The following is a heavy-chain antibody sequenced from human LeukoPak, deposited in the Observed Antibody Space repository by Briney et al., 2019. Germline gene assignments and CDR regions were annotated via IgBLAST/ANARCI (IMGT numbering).Heavy chain of an antibody. CDR2: IYNSGSI. Sequence: SETLSLTCSVSGGSISGYYWSWIRQPPGKGLEWIGYIYNSGSINYNPSLKSRVTTSIDTSKKQFSLNLSSVTAADTAVYYCARGPYCSGGSCYWFDPWGQGSLVTVSS. V-gene: IGHV4-59*01. CDR1: GGSISGYY. CDR3: ARGPYCSGGSCYWFDP. J-gene: IGHJ5*02. D-gene: IGHD2-15*01.